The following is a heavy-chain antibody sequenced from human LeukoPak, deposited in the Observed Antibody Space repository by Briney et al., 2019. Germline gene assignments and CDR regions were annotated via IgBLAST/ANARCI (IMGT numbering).Heavy chain of an antibody. CDR2: IGYDGRNK. Sequence: GGSLRLSCAASGFTFSSYGIHWVRQAPGKGLEWVTFIGYDGRNKYYADSVKGRFTISRDNSKNTLYLQMNSLRAEDTAVYYCAKDNAYYYADYWGQGTLVTVSS. CDR3: AKDNAYYYADY. V-gene: IGHV3-30*02. D-gene: IGHD3-10*01. CDR1: GFTFSSYG. J-gene: IGHJ4*02.